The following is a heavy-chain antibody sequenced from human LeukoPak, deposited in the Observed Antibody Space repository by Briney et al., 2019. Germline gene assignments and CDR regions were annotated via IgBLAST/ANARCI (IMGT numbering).Heavy chain of an antibody. D-gene: IGHD1-26*01. V-gene: IGHV3-48*01. CDR2: IDHSRNTQ. J-gene: IGHJ6*03. CDR3: ARDPYSGSYGNYYYYFMDV. CDR1: GFTFSTYT. Sequence: GGSLRLSCAASGFTFSTYTMNWVRQAPGKGLDWISYIDHSRNTQYYADSVKGRFTISRDDSRNSLYLQMNSLRAQDTAVYYCARDPYSGSYGNYYYYFMDVWGKGTTVTISS.